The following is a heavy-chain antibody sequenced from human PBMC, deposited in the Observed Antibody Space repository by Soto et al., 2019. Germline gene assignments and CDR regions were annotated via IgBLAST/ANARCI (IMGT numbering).Heavy chain of an antibody. V-gene: IGHV1-3*01. CDR1: GDTFTDYA. CDR3: AGGVGSTNATFDY. CDR2: INPGNGDT. J-gene: IGHJ4*02. Sequence: ASVKVSFKASGDTFTDYAIHWVRQAPRQRLEWLAWINPGNGDTQYSQKIQGRVTLTRDTSATTAYMELSSLRSEDTSVYFCAGGVGSTNATFDYWGQGILVTVSS. D-gene: IGHD1-26*01.